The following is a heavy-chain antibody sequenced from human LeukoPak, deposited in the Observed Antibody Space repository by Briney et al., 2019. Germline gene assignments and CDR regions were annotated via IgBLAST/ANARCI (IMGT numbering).Heavy chain of an antibody. D-gene: IGHD6-13*01. Sequence: ASVKVSCKASGGTFSSYAISWVRQAPGQGLEWMGGIIPIFGTANYAQKFQGRVTIITDESTSTAYMELSSLRSEDTAVYYCARAVSAAASQVLPTRSYYYYYYMDVWGKGTTVTVSS. J-gene: IGHJ6*03. CDR1: GGTFSSYA. CDR3: ARAVSAAASQVLPTRSYYYYYYMDV. V-gene: IGHV1-69*05. CDR2: IIPIFGTA.